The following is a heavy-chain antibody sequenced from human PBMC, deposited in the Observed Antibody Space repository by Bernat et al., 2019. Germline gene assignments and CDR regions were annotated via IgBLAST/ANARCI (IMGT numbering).Heavy chain of an antibody. V-gene: IGHV3-30*02. CDR1: GFTFSSYG. Sequence: QVQLVESGGGVVQPGGSLRLSCAASGFTFSSYGMHWVRQAPGKGLEWVAFIRYDGSNKYYADSVKGRFTISRDNSKNTLYLQVNSLRAEDTAVYYCAKDSWQWLVPPWTFDYWGQGTLVTVSS. J-gene: IGHJ4*02. CDR3: AKDSWQWLVPPWTFDY. CDR2: IRYDGSNK. D-gene: IGHD6-19*01.